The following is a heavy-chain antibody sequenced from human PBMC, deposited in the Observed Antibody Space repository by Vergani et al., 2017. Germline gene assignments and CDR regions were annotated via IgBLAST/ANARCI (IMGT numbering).Heavy chain of an antibody. CDR1: GYTFSAYY. CDR3: ARDRVAYSGFYYGMDV. D-gene: IGHD3-10*01. Sequence: QVHLVQSGAEVKKPGASVKVSCQTSGYTFSAYYIHWVRQAPGQGLEWMGWVNPNSGDTNYAQKFQGMVTMTRDMAINTTYMELSRLTSDDTAVYYCARDRVAYSGFYYGMDVWGQGTTVTVSS. J-gene: IGHJ6*02. V-gene: IGHV1-2*02. CDR2: VNPNSGDT.